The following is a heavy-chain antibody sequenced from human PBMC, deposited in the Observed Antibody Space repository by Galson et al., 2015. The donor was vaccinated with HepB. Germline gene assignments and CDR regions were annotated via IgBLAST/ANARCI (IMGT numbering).Heavy chain of an antibody. CDR1: RFALSNYG. CDR2: VSVNGGST. J-gene: IGHJ6*01. CDR3: ARDSWWSYNYYYDYGMDV. D-gene: IGHD3-16*01. V-gene: IGHV3-23*01. Sequence: SLRLSCAASRFALSNYGMTWVRQAPGKGLEWVSGVSVNGGSTYYADSVKGRFTISRDNSRNTLYLQMNSLRAEDTAVYCCARDSWWSYNYYYDYGMDVWGQGTTVTVSS.